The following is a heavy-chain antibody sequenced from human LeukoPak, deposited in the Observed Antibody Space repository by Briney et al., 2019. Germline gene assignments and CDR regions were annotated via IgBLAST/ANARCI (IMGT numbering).Heavy chain of an antibody. Sequence: QSGGSLRLSCVVSEFSASNYWMSRVRQAPGKGLEWVANIKQDGSQENYVDSVKGRFTISRDNAKNSVYLQMNGLLVEDTAVYYCVREWAGGLAAAGTRIEGSYWGQGTQVIVSS. CDR1: EFSASNYW. D-gene: IGHD6-13*01. V-gene: IGHV3-7*01. CDR3: VREWAGGLAAAGTRIEGSY. CDR2: IKQDGSQE. J-gene: IGHJ4*02.